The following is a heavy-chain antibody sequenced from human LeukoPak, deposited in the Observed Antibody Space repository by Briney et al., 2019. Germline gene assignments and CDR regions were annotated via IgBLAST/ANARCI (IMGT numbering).Heavy chain of an antibody. CDR3: ARVHVNSGCYFGDAFDI. V-gene: IGHV4-39*01. Sequence: PSETLSLTCTVSGGSISSSSYYWGWIRQPPGKGLEWIGSIYYSGSTYYNPSLKSRVTISVDTSKNQFSLKLSSVTAADTAIYYCARVHVNSGCYFGDAFDIWGQGTMVTVSS. J-gene: IGHJ3*02. CDR1: GGSISSSSYY. CDR2: IYYSGST. D-gene: IGHD3-22*01.